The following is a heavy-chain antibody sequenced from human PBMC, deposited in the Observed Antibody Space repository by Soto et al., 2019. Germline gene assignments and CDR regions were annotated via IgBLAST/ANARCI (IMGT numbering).Heavy chain of an antibody. J-gene: IGHJ6*02. CDR3: ARVDYDSTYGFYYYGLDV. D-gene: IGHD3-10*01. CDR1: GGTFSSYS. Sequence: QVPLVQSGAEVKKPGSSVRVSCKTSGGTFSSYSFTWVRQAPGQGLEWMGEIIPILNTANFAQKFQSRVTITADEPTSTVYMDLSSLSPDDTAVYYCARVDYDSTYGFYYYGLDVWGQGTTVTVSS. V-gene: IGHV1-69*01. CDR2: IIPILNTA.